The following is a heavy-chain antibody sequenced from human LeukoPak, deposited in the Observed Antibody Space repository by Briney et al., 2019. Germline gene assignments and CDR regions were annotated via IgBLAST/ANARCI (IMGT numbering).Heavy chain of an antibody. J-gene: IGHJ4*02. CDR1: GGSISSSSYY. CDR3: ARQALDSSSYVPYYFDY. V-gene: IGHV4-39*01. CDR2: IYYSGST. D-gene: IGHD3-22*01. Sequence: SETLSLTCTVSGGSISSSSYYWGWIRQPPGKGLEWIGSIYYSGSTYYNPSLKSRVTISVDTSKNQFSLKLSSVTAADTAVYYCARQALDSSSYVPYYFDYWGQGTLVTVSS.